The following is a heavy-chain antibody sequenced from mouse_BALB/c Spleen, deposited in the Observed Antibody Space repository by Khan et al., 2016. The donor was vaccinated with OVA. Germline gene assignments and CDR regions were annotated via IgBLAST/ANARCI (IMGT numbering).Heavy chain of an antibody. J-gene: IGHJ4*01. CDR3: ARSNYYGSGLYAMDY. Sequence: DLVKPGASVKPSCKASGYTFTSYWINWIKQRPGQGLEWIGRIAPGSGSDYYNDMFKGKATLTIDTSSSTAYIQVRSLSSEDSAVYFCARSNYYGSGLYAMDYWGQGTSVTVSS. CDR1: GYTFTSYW. CDR2: IAPGSGSD. D-gene: IGHD1-1*01. V-gene: IGHV1S41*01.